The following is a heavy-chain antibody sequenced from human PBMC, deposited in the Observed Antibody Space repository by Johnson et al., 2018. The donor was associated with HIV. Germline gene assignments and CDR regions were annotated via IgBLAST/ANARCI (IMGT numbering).Heavy chain of an antibody. J-gene: IGHJ3*01. CDR3: AGAVGSSSGSLEF. Sequence: VQLLESGGGLVQPGGSLRLSCAASGFTFDDYAMSWVRQAPGNGLEWVSGINWNGGSTDYADSMKGRFTISRDNSKNTLYLQMKSLRAEDTAVDYCAGAVGSSSGSLEFLGQGTMVTVSS. CDR2: INWNGGST. D-gene: IGHD6-6*01. CDR1: GFTFDDYA. V-gene: IGHV3-20*04.